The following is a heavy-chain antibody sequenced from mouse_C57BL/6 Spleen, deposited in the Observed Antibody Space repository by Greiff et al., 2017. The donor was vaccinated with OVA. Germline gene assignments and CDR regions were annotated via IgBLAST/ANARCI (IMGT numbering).Heavy chain of an antibody. Sequence: ESGPGLVKPSQSLSLTCSVTGYSITSGYYWNWIRQFPGNKLEWMGYISYDGSNNYNPSLKNRISITRDTSKNQFFLKLNSVTTEDTATYYCARRDYYGSDAYWGQGTLVTVSA. J-gene: IGHJ3*01. V-gene: IGHV3-6*01. CDR3: ARRDYYGSDAY. CDR2: ISYDGSN. D-gene: IGHD1-1*01. CDR1: GYSITSGYY.